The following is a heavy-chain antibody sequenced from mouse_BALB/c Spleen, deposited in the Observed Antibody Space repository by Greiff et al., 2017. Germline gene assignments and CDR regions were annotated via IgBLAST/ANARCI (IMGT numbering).Heavy chain of an antibody. D-gene: IGHD4-1*01. CDR1: GYTFTDYN. J-gene: IGHJ3*01. Sequence: EVQLQQSGPELVKPGASVKISCKASGYTFTDYNMHWVKQSHGKSLEWIGYIYPYNGGTGYNQKFKSKATLTVDNSSSTAYMELRSLTSEDSAVYYCARNWDTWCAYWGQGTLVTVSA. CDR2: IYPYNGGT. CDR3: ARNWDTWCAY. V-gene: IGHV1S29*02.